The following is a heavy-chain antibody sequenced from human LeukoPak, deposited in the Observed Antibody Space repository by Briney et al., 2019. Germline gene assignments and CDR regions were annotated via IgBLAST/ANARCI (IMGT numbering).Heavy chain of an antibody. CDR3: AKKGARYYYDSSGYYGVY. J-gene: IGHJ4*02. Sequence: GGSLRLSCAASGFTFSTYAMSWVRQAPGKGLEWVSAISGSGGSTYYADSVKGRFTISRDNSKNTLYLQMNSLGAEDTAVYYCAKKGARYYYDSSGYYGVYWGQGTLVTVSS. D-gene: IGHD3-22*01. CDR2: ISGSGGST. V-gene: IGHV3-23*01. CDR1: GFTFSTYA.